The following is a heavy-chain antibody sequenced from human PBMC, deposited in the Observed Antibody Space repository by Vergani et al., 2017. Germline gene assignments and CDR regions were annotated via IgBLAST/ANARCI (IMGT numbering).Heavy chain of an antibody. CDR2: ISGSGGST. Sequence: EVQLLESGGGLVQPGGSLRLSCAASGFTFSSYAMSWVRQAPGKGLEWVSAISGSGGSTYYADSVKGRFTISRDNSKNTLYLQMNSLRAEDTAVYYCAKDFEIDYYGSGGFFYWGQGTLVTVSS. J-gene: IGHJ4*02. CDR3: AKDFEIDYYGSGGFFY. V-gene: IGHV3-23*01. D-gene: IGHD3-10*01. CDR1: GFTFSSYA.